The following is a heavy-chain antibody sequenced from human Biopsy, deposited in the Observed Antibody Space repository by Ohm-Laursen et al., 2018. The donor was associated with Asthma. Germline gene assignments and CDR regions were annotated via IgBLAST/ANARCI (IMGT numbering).Heavy chain of an antibody. CDR2: INAGDGNT. J-gene: IGHJ3*01. CDR1: GYTFIHFA. Sequence: SSVKGSCKASGYTFIHFAIHGVRQAPGQRLEWMGWINAGDGNTKYSQKIQGRVTITRDTPASTAYMDLRSLRSEDTAMYYCARTYYDFLTGQVNDAFALWGQGTMVTVSS. V-gene: IGHV1-3*01. D-gene: IGHD3-9*01. CDR3: ARTYYDFLTGQVNDAFAL.